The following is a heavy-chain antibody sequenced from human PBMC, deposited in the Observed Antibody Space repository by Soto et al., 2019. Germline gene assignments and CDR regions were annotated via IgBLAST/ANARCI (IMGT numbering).Heavy chain of an antibody. D-gene: IGHD6-19*01. CDR1: GFTFSSYG. J-gene: IGHJ5*02. CDR3: ARVAYSSGWSEWFDL. V-gene: IGHV3-33*01. CDR2: IWFDGSNK. Sequence: GGSLRLSCAASGFTFSSYGMHWVRQAPGKGLEWVAVIWFDGSNKYYADSVKGRFTISRDNSKNTLYLQMNSLRAEDTAVYYCARVAYSSGWSEWFDLWGQGTLVTVSS.